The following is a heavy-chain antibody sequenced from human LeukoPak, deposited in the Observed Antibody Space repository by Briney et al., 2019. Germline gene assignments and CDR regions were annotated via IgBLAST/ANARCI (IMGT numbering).Heavy chain of an antibody. D-gene: IGHD6-13*01. Sequence: PSETPSLTCTVSGGSISSGSYYWSWIRQPAGKGLEWIGRIYTSGSTNYNPSLKSRVTMSVDTSKNQFSLKLSSVTAADTAVYYCARDHVAAAGTGDYYYYGMDVWGQGTTVTVSS. CDR1: GGSISSGSYY. CDR3: ARDHVAAAGTGDYYYYGMDV. V-gene: IGHV4-61*02. CDR2: IYTSGST. J-gene: IGHJ6*02.